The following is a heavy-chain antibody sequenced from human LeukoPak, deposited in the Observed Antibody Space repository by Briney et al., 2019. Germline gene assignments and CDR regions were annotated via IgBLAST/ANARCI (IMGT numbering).Heavy chain of an antibody. CDR3: AKGSAYYYDSSGYYFDY. V-gene: IGHV3-23*01. J-gene: IGHJ4*02. CDR2: ISGSGGSA. CDR1: GFTFSSYA. D-gene: IGHD3-22*01. Sequence: PGGSLRLSCAASGFTFSSYAMSWVRQAPGKGLEWVSGISGSGGSANYADSVKGRFTISRDNSKNTLYPQMNSLRAEDTAVYYCAKGSAYYYDSSGYYFDYWGQGTLVTVSS.